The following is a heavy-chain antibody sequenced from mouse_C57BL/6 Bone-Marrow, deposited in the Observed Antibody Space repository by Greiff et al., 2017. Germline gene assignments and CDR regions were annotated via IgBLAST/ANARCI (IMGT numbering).Heavy chain of an antibody. J-gene: IGHJ4*01. CDR2: IDPENGDT. D-gene: IGHD1-1*01. Sequence: EVHLVESGAELVRPGASVKLSCTASGFNIKDDYMHWVKQRPEQGLEWIGWIDPENGDTEYASKFQGKATITADTSSNTAYLQLSSLTSEDTAVYYCTTDYYGSSYRGYYAMDYWGQGTSVTVSS. CDR3: TTDYYGSSYRGYYAMDY. CDR1: GFNIKDDY. V-gene: IGHV14-4*01.